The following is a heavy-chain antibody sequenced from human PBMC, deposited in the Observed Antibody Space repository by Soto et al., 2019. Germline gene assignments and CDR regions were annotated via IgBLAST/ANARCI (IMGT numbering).Heavy chain of an antibody. V-gene: IGHV1-69*10. D-gene: IGHD1-26*01. J-gene: IGHJ6*02. Sequence: ASVKVSCKASGGTFSSYAISWVRQAPGQGLEWMGGIIPILGIANYAQKFQGRVTITADKSTSTAYMELSSLRSEDTAVYYCAASPGIVGTYYGMDVWGQGTTVTVSS. CDR3: AASPGIVGTYYGMDV. CDR1: GGTFSSYA. CDR2: IIPILGIA.